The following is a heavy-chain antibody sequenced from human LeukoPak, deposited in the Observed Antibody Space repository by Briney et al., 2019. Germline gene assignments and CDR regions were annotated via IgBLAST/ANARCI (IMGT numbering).Heavy chain of an antibody. CDR3: ASKLAVDYYYYGMDV. J-gene: IGHJ6*04. CDR2: IIPIFGTA. CDR1: GGTFSSYA. Sequence: GSSVKVSCKASGGTFSSYAISWVRQAPGQGLKWMGGIIPIFGTANYAQKFQGRVTITADESTSTAYMELSSLRSEDTAVYYCASKLAVDYYYYGMDVWGKGTTVTVSS. D-gene: IGHD6-19*01. V-gene: IGHV1-69*01.